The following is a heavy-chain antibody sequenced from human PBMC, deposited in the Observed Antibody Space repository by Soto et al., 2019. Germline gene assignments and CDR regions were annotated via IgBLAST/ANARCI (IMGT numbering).Heavy chain of an antibody. CDR3: ATVPAAGSIDY. D-gene: IGHD2-2*01. J-gene: IGHJ4*02. CDR1: DYTFTSNG. CDR2: ISAYNGNT. Sequence: GASVKVSCKASDYTFTSNGISWVRQASGQGLELMGWISAYNGNTNYAQKLQGRVTMTTDTSTSTAYMELRSLRSDDTAVYYCATVPAAGSIDYWGQGTLVTVSS. V-gene: IGHV1-18*01.